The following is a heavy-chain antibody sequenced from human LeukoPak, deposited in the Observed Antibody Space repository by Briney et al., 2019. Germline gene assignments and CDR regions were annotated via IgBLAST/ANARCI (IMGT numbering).Heavy chain of an antibody. J-gene: IGHJ4*02. CDR2: INTNTGNP. CDR3: AREFYNSSAYWRVFDY. D-gene: IGHD3-22*01. V-gene: IGHV7-4-1*02. Sequence: ASVKVSCKASGYTFTSYAMNWVRQAPGQGLEWMGWINTNTGNPTYAQGFTGRFVFSLDTSVSTAYLQISSLKAEDTAVYYCAREFYNSSAYWRVFDYWGQGTLVTVSS. CDR1: GYTFTSYA.